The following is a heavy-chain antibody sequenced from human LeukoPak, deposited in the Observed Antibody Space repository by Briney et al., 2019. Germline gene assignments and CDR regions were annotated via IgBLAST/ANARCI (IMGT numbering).Heavy chain of an antibody. CDR3: ARPQDGYNSLDC. CDR2: INSDGSSR. Sequence: GGSLRLSCAASGFTFSSNWMHWVRQAPGKGLVWVSRINSDGSSRSYADSVKGRFTISRDNAKNTLYLQMDSLRAEDAAVYYCARPQDGYNSLDCWGQGTLVTVSS. J-gene: IGHJ4*02. D-gene: IGHD5-24*01. CDR1: GFTFSSNW. V-gene: IGHV3-74*01.